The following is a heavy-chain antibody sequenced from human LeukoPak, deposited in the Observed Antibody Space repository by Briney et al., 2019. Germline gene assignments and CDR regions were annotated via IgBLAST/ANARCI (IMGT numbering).Heavy chain of an antibody. Sequence: GGSLRLSCAASGFPFSVYYMSWIRQPPGKGLEWVSYISNSGSDIYYADSVKGRFTISRDNAKNSLYLQMSSLRAEDTAVYYCARGFDCSSTSCSCMDVWGQGTTVTVSS. D-gene: IGHD2-2*01. CDR1: GFPFSVYY. V-gene: IGHV3-11*01. J-gene: IGHJ6*02. CDR3: ARGFDCSSTSCSCMDV. CDR2: ISNSGSDI.